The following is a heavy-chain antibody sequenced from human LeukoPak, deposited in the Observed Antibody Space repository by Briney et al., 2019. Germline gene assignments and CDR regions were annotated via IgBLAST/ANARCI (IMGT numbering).Heavy chain of an antibody. CDR1: GFTFSSYA. J-gene: IGHJ4*02. CDR3: ARVKQSSSWFDY. CDR2: ISGSGGST. D-gene: IGHD6-13*01. Sequence: PGGSLRLSCAASGFTFSSYAMSWVRQAPGKGLEWVSAISGSGGSTYYADSVKGRFTISRDNSKNTLYLQMNSLRAEDTAVYYCARVKQSSSWFDYWGQGTLVTVSS. V-gene: IGHV3-23*01.